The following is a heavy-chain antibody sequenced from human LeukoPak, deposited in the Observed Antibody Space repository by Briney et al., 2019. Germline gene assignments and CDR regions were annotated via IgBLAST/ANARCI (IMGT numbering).Heavy chain of an antibody. D-gene: IGHD2-8*01. Sequence: GGSLRLSCAGSGFTFGRYWMSWVRQAPGKWLEWVASINQGGSRLHYLDSVTGRFIISRDDAQNSLFLQMTRLRVDDTVVYYCARLKDDVTKLDYWGQGTLVSVSS. CDR2: INQGGSRL. CDR3: ARLKDDVTKLDY. J-gene: IGHJ4*02. V-gene: IGHV3-7*01. CDR1: GFTFGRYW.